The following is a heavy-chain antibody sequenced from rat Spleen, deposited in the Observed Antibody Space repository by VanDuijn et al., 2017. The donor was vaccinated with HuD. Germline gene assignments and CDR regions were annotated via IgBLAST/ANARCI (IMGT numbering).Heavy chain of an antibody. CDR2: ISYEGSST. J-gene: IGHJ4*01. Sequence: EVQLVESGGGLVQPGRSLKLSCAASGFTFSDYYMAWVRQAPKKGLEWVASISYEGSSTYYRDSVKGRFTISRDNAKSTLYLQMDSLRSEDTATYYCATDHGIGTTDVMDAWGQGASVTVSS. CDR3: ATDHGIGTTDVMDA. D-gene: IGHD1-5*01. CDR1: GFTFSDYY. V-gene: IGHV5-20*01.